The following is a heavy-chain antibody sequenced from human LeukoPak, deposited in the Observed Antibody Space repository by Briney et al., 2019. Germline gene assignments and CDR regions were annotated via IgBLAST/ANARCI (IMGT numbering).Heavy chain of an antibody. D-gene: IGHD6-13*01. CDR3: ARLYSSSLGRVFDY. Sequence: SETLSLTCTISGGSISSYYWSWIRQPPGKGLEWIGYISYSGSTNYNPSLKSRVTISVDTSKNQFSLKLSSVTAADTAIYYCARLYSSSLGRVFDYWGQGTLVTVSS. V-gene: IGHV4-59*01. J-gene: IGHJ4*02. CDR1: GGSISSYY. CDR2: ISYSGST.